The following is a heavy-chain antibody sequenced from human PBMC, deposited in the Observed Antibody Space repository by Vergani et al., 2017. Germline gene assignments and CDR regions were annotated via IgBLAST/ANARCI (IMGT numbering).Heavy chain of an antibody. CDR2: INHSGST. CDR3: ARVPQNTGGGDY. Sequence: QVQLQESGPGLVKPSETLSLICAVYGGSFSGYYWSWIRQPPGKGLEWIGEINHSGSTNYNPSLKSRVTISVDTSKNQFSLKLSSVTAADTAVYYCARVPQNTGGGDYWGQGTLVTVSS. V-gene: IGHV4-34*01. J-gene: IGHJ4*02. CDR1: GGSFSGYY. D-gene: IGHD7-27*01.